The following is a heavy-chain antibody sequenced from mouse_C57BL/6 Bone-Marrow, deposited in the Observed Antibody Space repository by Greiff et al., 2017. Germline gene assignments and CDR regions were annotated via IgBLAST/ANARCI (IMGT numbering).Heavy chain of an antibody. Sequence: VKLQESGSELRSPGSSVKLSCKDFDSEVFPIAYMSWVRQKPGHGFEWIGGILPSIGRTSNGEKFEDKATLDADTLSNTAYLELNSLTSEDSAIYYCARGLWYQAWFAYWGQGTLVTVSA. V-gene: IGHV15-2*01. D-gene: IGHD2-1*01. CDR2: ILPSIGRT. J-gene: IGHJ3*01. CDR1: DSEVFPIAY. CDR3: ARGLWYQAWFAY.